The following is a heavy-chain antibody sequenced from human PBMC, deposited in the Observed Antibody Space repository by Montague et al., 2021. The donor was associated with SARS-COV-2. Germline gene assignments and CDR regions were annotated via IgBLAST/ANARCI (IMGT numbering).Heavy chain of an antibody. Sequence: SETLSLTCAVYGGSFSGYYWSWIRQPPGKGLEWIGEINHSGSTNYNPSLKSRVTISVDTSKNQFSLKLSSVTAADTAVYYCARRGWLGYRTIAAAGTYWYFDLWGRGTLVTVAS. CDR2: INHSGST. CDR1: GGSFSGYY. V-gene: IGHV4-34*01. D-gene: IGHD6-13*01. J-gene: IGHJ2*01. CDR3: ARRGWLGYRTIAAAGTYWYFDL.